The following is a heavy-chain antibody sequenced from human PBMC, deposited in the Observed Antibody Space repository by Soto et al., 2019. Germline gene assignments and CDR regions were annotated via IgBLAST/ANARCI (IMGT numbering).Heavy chain of an antibody. Sequence: QVQLQESGPGLVKPSETLSLTCTVSGGSISSYYWSWIRQPPGQGLEWIGYIYYSGSTNYNPSLKSRVTIAVDTSKNQCSLKLSSVTAADTAVYYCARGLATTRNYYFDYWGQGTLVTVSS. V-gene: IGHV4-59*01. D-gene: IGHD5-12*01. CDR1: GGSISSYY. CDR3: ARGLATTRNYYFDY. J-gene: IGHJ4*02. CDR2: IYYSGST.